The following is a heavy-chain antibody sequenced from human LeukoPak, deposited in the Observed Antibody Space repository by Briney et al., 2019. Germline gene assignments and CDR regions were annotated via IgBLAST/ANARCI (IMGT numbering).Heavy chain of an antibody. CDR2: IYDSGST. CDR1: GASISGSGYY. V-gene: IGHV4-39*07. CDR3: ARVYYSSSYDYWYFDL. J-gene: IGHJ2*01. Sequence: TSETLSLTCTVSGASISGSGYYWGWIRQPPGKGLEWIGNIYDSGSTYYNASLQSRVTISIDTSKNQFSLKLSSVTAADTAVYYCARVYYSSSYDYWYFDLWGRGTLVTVSS. D-gene: IGHD6-13*01.